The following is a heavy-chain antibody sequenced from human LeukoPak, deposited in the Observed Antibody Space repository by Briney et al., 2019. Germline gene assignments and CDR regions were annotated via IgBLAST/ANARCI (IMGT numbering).Heavy chain of an antibody. CDR2: IIPTFGTA. Sequence: ASVKVSCKASGGTFSSYAISWVRQAPGQGLEWMGGIIPTFGTANYAQKFQGRVTITADESTSTAYMELSSLRSEDTAVYYCARDSPQYYYDSSGYYRTREFGYWGQGTLVTVSS. CDR1: GGTFSSYA. D-gene: IGHD3-22*01. V-gene: IGHV1-69*01. CDR3: ARDSPQYYYDSSGYYRTREFGY. J-gene: IGHJ4*02.